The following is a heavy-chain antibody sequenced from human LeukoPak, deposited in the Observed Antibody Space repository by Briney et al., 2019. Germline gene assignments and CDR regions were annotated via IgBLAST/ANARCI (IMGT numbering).Heavy chain of an antibody. CDR1: GFTFDDYA. V-gene: IGHV3-9*01. CDR2: ISWNSGSI. CDR3: ARPALYYGDYGGIEY. D-gene: IGHD4-17*01. Sequence: PGRSLRLSCAASGFTFDDYAMHWVRQAPGKGLEWVSGISWNSGSIGYADSVKGRFTISRDNSKNTLYLQMNSLRAEDTAVYYCARPALYYGDYGGIEYWGQGTLVTVSS. J-gene: IGHJ4*02.